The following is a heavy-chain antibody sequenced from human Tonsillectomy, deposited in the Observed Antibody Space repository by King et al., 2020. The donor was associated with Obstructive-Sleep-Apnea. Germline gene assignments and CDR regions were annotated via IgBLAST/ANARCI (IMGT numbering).Heavy chain of an antibody. CDR1: GYTFTDYY. V-gene: IGHV1-46*03. D-gene: IGHD1-26*01. Sequence: QLVQSGAEVKKPGASVMISCKTSGYTFTDYYIHWLRQVPGQGLEWMGIFNPTRGTTAYAQKFQGRVAITGDSPTSTVYMELSSLSSEDTAIYYCTRPNGPGSPYHNYYYAMDVWGQGTTVTVSS. CDR2: FNPTRGTT. CDR3: TRPNGPGSPYHNYYYAMDV. J-gene: IGHJ6*02.